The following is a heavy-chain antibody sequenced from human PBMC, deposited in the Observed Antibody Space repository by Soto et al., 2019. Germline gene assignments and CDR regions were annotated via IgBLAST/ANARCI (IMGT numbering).Heavy chain of an antibody. V-gene: IGHV3-23*01. Sequence: EVQLLESGGGLVQPGGSLRLSCGACGFTFRIYAMSWIRQVPGKGLEWVSTISDSADSAYYADSVKGRFTISRDNSKNTLYLQMNSLRAEDTAVYYCARPYGGKIGDALALWGQGTTVTVSS. D-gene: IGHD2-15*01. CDR1: GFTFRIYA. CDR3: ARPYGGKIGDALAL. CDR2: ISDSADSA. J-gene: IGHJ3*01.